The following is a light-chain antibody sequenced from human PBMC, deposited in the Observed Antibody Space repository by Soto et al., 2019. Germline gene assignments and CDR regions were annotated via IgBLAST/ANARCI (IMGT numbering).Light chain of an antibody. CDR2: AVS. Sequence: EIMMTQSPGTLSASPGERATLSCRASQSVSSNLAWYQQKPGQAPRLLLYAVSTRATVIPARFSGSGSGTEFTLTISSLQSEDFAVYYCQQYNKCPLTFGQGTKVEIK. V-gene: IGKV3-15*01. CDR3: QQYNKCPLT. J-gene: IGKJ1*01. CDR1: QSVSSN.